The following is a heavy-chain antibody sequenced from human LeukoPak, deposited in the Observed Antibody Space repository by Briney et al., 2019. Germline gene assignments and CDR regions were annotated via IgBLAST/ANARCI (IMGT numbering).Heavy chain of an antibody. Sequence: GGSLRLSCAASGFTFSSYGMHWVRQAPGKGLEWVAFIRYDGSNKYYADSVKGRFTISRDNSKNTLYLQMNSLRAEDTAVYFCAKDRLGGPYFFHYWGQGTLVTVSS. D-gene: IGHD3-16*01. CDR1: GFTFSSYG. CDR3: AKDRLGGPYFFHY. J-gene: IGHJ4*02. CDR2: IRYDGSNK. V-gene: IGHV3-30*02.